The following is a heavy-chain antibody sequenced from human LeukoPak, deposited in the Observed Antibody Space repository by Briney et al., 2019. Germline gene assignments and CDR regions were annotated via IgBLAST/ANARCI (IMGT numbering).Heavy chain of an antibody. CDR3: ARDTYYYGSGSYGIDY. CDR1: GGSISSGDYY. CDR2: IYYSGST. D-gene: IGHD3-10*01. Sequence: PSETLSLTCTVSGGSISSGDYYWSWIRQPPGKGLEWIGYIYYSGSTYYNPSLKSRVTISVDTSKNQFSLKLSSVTAADTAVYYCARDTYYYGSGSYGIDYWGQGTLVTVSS. J-gene: IGHJ4*02. V-gene: IGHV4-30-4*01.